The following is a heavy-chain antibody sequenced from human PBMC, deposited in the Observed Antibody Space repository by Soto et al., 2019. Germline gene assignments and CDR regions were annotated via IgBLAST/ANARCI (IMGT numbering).Heavy chain of an antibody. CDR1: GFTFSSYA. D-gene: IGHD6-19*01. Sequence: GGSLRLSCAASGFTFSSYAMSWVRQAPGKGLEWVSAISGSGGSTYYADSVKGRCTISRDNSKNTLYLQMNSLRAEDTAVYYCAKYSSGWYYYYYGMDVWGQGTTVTVSS. CDR2: ISGSGGST. V-gene: IGHV3-23*01. CDR3: AKYSSGWYYYYYGMDV. J-gene: IGHJ6*02.